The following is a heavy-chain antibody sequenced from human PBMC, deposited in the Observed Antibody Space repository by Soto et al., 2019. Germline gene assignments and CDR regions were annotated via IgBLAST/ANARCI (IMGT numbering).Heavy chain of an antibody. J-gene: IGHJ4*02. V-gene: IGHV1-69*13. CDR1: GGTFSNFV. D-gene: IGHD2-21*01. CDR2: SIPIFGTA. CDR3: ARAPILVGETTYENYFDY. Sequence: SVKVSCKASGGTFSNFVISWVRQAPGQGLEWMGGSIPIFGTANHAQKFQGRVTIIADESTGTTYMELTSLRSEDTAVYYCARAPILVGETTYENYFDYWGQGTLVTVSS.